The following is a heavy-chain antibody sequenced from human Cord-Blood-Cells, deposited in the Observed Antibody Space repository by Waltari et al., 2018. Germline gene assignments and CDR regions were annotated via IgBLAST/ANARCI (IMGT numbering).Heavy chain of an antibody. CDR1: GFTFSSYG. CDR2: ISYDGSNK. J-gene: IGHJ4*02. D-gene: IGHD6-13*01. Sequence: QVQLVESGGGVVQPGRSLRLSCAASGFTFSSYGMHWVRQAPGKGLGWVAVISYDGSNKYYADSVKGRFTISRDNSKNTLYLQMNSLRAEDTAVYYCAKDYSSSWYGFDYWGQGTLVTVSS. V-gene: IGHV3-30*18. CDR3: AKDYSSSWYGFDY.